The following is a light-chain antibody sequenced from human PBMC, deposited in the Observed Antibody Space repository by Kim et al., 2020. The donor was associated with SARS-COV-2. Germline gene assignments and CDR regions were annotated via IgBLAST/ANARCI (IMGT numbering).Light chain of an antibody. J-gene: IGLJ1*01. Sequence: QSALTQPASVSGSPGQSITISCTGTSSDVGSYNLVSWYQQHPDKAPKLMIYEVSKRPSGVSNCFSGSKSGNTASLTISGLQAEDEADYYCCSYAGSKDFGTGTKVTVL. CDR2: EVS. CDR1: SSDVGSYNL. V-gene: IGLV2-23*02. CDR3: CSYAGSKD.